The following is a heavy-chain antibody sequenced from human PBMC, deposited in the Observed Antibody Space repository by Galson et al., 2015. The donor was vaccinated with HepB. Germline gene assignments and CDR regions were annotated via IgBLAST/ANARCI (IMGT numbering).Heavy chain of an antibody. Sequence: SLRLSCAASGFTFSSYSMNWVSSISSSSSYIYYADSVKGRFTISRDNAKNSLYLQMNSLRAEDTAVYYCARLSDYVWGSPPHTFDYWGQGTLVTVSS. CDR3: ARLSDYVWGSPPHTFDY. CDR2: ISSSSSYI. J-gene: IGHJ4*02. CDR1: GFTFSSYS. V-gene: IGHV3-21*01. D-gene: IGHD3-16*01.